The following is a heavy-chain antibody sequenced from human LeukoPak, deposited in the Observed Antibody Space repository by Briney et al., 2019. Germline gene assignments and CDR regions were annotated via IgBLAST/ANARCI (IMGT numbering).Heavy chain of an antibody. V-gene: IGHV3-23*01. CDR3: AKDSLAYCGGDCYSTGY. CDR2: ISDSGGST. Sequence: PGGSLRLSCAASGFTFSSYAMSWVRQAPGKGLNWVSAISDSGGSTYYADSVKGRFTISRDNSKNTLYLQMNSLRAEDTAVYYCAKDSLAYCGGDCYSTGYWGQGTLVTVSS. CDR1: GFTFSSYA. J-gene: IGHJ4*02. D-gene: IGHD2-21*02.